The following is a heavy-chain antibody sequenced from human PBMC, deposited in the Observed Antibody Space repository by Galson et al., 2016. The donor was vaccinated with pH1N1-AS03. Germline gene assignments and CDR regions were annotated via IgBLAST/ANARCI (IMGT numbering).Heavy chain of an antibody. CDR3: VRSDRVITAANTRPEGGDY. CDR1: GYSITTGHY. D-gene: IGHD2-2*01. Sequence: ETLSLPCNVSGYSITTGHYWGWIRQPPGRGLEWIGSIYPAVSTDYNPSLKSRVAMSVDTSKNQFSLNLSSVTAADTALYYCVRSDRVITAANTRPEGGDYWGQGTLVTVSS. CDR2: IYPAVST. J-gene: IGHJ4*02. V-gene: IGHV4-38-2*02.